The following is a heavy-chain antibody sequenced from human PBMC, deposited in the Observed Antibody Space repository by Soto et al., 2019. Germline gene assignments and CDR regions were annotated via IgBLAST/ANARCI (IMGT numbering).Heavy chain of an antibody. Sequence: ASVKVSCKASGYTFTSYDINWVRQATGQGLEWMGWMNPNSGNTGYAQKFQGRVIMTRNTSVSTAYMELSSLRSEDTAVYYCVAGYCSRNSCYREGYYFDYWGQGTLVTVSS. V-gene: IGHV1-8*01. CDR2: MNPNSGNT. CDR3: VAGYCSRNSCYREGYYFDY. CDR1: GYTFTSYD. J-gene: IGHJ4*02. D-gene: IGHD2-2*02.